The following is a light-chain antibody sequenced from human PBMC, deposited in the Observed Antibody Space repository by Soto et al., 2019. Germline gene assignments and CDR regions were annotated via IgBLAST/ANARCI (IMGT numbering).Light chain of an antibody. CDR2: ANS. CDR1: SSNIGAGYD. CDR3: QSFDTSLNRV. Sequence: QSVLTQPPSVSGAPGQRVSISCTGSSSNIGAGYDVHWYKQLPGTAPKLLIYANSNRPSGVPDRFSGSKSGTSASLAITGLDADDAADYSWQSFDTSLNRVFGGGTKLTVL. J-gene: IGLJ2*01. V-gene: IGLV1-40*01.